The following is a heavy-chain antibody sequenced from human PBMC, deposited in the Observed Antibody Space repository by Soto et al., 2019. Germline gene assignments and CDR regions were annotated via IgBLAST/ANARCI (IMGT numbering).Heavy chain of an antibody. V-gene: IGHV3-30-3*01. Sequence: GSLRLSCAASVFTFSSYAMHWVRQAPGKGLEWVAVISYDGSNKYYADSVKGRFTISRDNSKNTLYLQMNSLRAEDTAVYYCARARPTDTYDSSGYRWGQGTLVTVSS. CDR3: ARARPTDTYDSSGYR. CDR1: VFTFSSYA. J-gene: IGHJ4*02. D-gene: IGHD3-22*01. CDR2: ISYDGSNK.